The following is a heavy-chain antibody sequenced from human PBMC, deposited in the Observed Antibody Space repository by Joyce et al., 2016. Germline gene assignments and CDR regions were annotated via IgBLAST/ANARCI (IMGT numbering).Heavy chain of an antibody. CDR2: INDSGST. D-gene: IGHD3-10*01. CDR1: GGSLSGYH. V-gene: IGHV4-34*01. CDR3: ARGTRITMVRGVRSDWFDP. J-gene: IGHJ5*02. Sequence: QVRLQQWGAGLLKPSETLSLTSAVYGGSLSGYHWSWIRQSPGKGLEWIGEINDSGSTNYNPSLKTRVTISVDTSKNQFSLKLTSATAADTAVYYCARGTRITMVRGVRSDWFDPWGQGTQVTVSS.